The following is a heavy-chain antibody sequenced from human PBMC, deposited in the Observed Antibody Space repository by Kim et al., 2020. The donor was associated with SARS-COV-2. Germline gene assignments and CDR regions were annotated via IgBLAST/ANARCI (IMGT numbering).Heavy chain of an antibody. V-gene: IGHV1-2*06. D-gene: IGHD1-26*01. J-gene: IGHJ6*02. CDR2: INPNSGGT. CDR1: GYTFTGYY. Sequence: ASVKVSCKASGYTFTGYYMHWVRQAPGQGLEWMGRINPNSGGTNYAQKFQGRVTMTRDTSISTAYMELSRLRSDDTAVYYCARDLIGGSYHYYYYYGMDVWGQGTTVTVSS. CDR3: ARDLIGGSYHYYYYYGMDV.